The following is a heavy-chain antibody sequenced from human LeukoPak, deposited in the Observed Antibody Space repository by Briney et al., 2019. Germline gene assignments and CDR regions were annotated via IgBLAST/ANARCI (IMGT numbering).Heavy chain of an antibody. J-gene: IGHJ4*02. D-gene: IGHD1-26*01. CDR2: IKQDGSER. Sequence: GGSLRLSCAASGFTFSSYWMSWVRQAPGKGLEWVANIKQDGSERYYVDSVKGRFTISRDNAKNSLYLQMNSLRAEDTAVYYCARENSGSYYQFDYWGQGTLVTVSS. V-gene: IGHV3-7*01. CDR1: GFTFSSYW. CDR3: ARENSGSYYQFDY.